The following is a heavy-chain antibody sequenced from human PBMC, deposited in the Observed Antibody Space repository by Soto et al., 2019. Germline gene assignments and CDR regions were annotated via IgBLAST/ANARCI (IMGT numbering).Heavy chain of an antibody. CDR1: GYTLAEVS. D-gene: IGHD6-19*01. Sequence: GASVKVSCKVSGYTLAEVSMHWVRQAPGKGLEWMGGFDPEDGETIYAQKFQGRVTMTEDTSTDTAYMELSSLRSEDTAVYYCSVAGYYFDYWGQGTLVTVSS. CDR3: SVAGYYFDY. J-gene: IGHJ4*02. CDR2: FDPEDGET. V-gene: IGHV1-24*01.